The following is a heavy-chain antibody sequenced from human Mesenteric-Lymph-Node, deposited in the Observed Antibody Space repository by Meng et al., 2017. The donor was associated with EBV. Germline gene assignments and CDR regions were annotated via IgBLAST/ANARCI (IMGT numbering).Heavy chain of an antibody. J-gene: IGHJ4*02. CDR2: INPTSGGT. CDR1: GYSFGAYF. Sequence: QGQLVQSGAEVGKPGASVKVSCEASGYSFGAYFIHWVRQAPGQGLQWMGRINPTSGGTNFAQRFQGRVTMTRDTSINTVYMDLSSLKYDDTAVYYCARAYYYDSSAYYYDYWGQGTLVTVSS. CDR3: ARAYYYDSSAYYYDY. V-gene: IGHV1-2*06. D-gene: IGHD3-22*01.